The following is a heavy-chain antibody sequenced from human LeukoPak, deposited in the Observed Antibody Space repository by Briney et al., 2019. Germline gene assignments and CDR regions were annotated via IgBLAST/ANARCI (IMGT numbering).Heavy chain of an antibody. D-gene: IGHD6-19*01. V-gene: IGHV3-53*05. J-gene: IGHJ3*02. Sequence: QPGGSLRLSCAASGFTVRDNYMSRVRQAPGKGLESVSVISNGGDTYYADSVKGRFTISRDNSKNTLYLQMNSLRAEDTAVYYCARGAQWLVVSDDAFDIWGQGTMVTVSS. CDR2: ISNGGDT. CDR3: ARGAQWLVVSDDAFDI. CDR1: GFTVRDNY.